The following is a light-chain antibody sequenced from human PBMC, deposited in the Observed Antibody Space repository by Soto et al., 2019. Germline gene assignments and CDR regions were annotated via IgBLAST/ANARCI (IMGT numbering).Light chain of an antibody. CDR1: QSISRY. CDR2: DAS. J-gene: IGKJ1*01. Sequence: IVLTQSPGTLSLSPVERTTLSFSASQSISRYLAWYQQKPGQAPSLLIFDASRRATGIPDRFSGSGSGTDFTLTISRLEPEDFAVYYCQQYGASPWTFGQGTKVDIK. V-gene: IGKV3-20*01. CDR3: QQYGASPWT.